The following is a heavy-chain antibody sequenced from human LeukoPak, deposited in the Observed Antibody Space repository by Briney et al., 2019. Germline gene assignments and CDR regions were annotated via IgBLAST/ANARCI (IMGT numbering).Heavy chain of an antibody. V-gene: IGHV3-48*01. Sequence: GGSLNLSCAASGFTVNTYDMHWVRQAPGQGPEWIAYFGISGTIYYADSVRGRFTISRDNARNSLFLQMNSLRIDDTAIYYCAGYGFYPYWGQGTPVTVSS. CDR2: FGISGTI. CDR1: GFTVNTYD. D-gene: IGHD5/OR15-5a*01. CDR3: AGYGFYPY. J-gene: IGHJ4*02.